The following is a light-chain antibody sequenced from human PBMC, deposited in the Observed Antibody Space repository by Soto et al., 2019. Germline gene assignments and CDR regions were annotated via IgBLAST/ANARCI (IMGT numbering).Light chain of an antibody. CDR3: MQGTHWPPYT. CDR2: KVS. V-gene: IGKV2-30*01. Sequence: DVVMTQSPLSLPVALGQPASISCGSSQSLAYSDGNTYLSWFQQRPGHSPRRLIYKVSNRDSGVPDRFSGSGSGTDFTLKISRVEAEDVGVYYCMQGTHWPPYTFGQGTKLEIK. CDR1: QSLAYSDGNTY. J-gene: IGKJ2*01.